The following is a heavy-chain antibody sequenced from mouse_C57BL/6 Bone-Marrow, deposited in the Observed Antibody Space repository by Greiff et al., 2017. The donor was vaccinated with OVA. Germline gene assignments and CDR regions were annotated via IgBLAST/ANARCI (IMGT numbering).Heavy chain of an antibody. D-gene: IGHD3-1*01. Sequence: EVKLQESGGDLVKPGGSLKLSCAASGFTFSSYGMSWVRQTPDKRLEWVATISSGGSYTYYPDSVKGRFTISRDNAKNTLYLQMSSLKSEDTAMYYCARRGLRWDFDVWGTGTTVTVSS. CDR3: ARRGLRWDFDV. CDR2: ISSGGSYT. CDR1: GFTFSSYG. J-gene: IGHJ1*03. V-gene: IGHV5-6*02.